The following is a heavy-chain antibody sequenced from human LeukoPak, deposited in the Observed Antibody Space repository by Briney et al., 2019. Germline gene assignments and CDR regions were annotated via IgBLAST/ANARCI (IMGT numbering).Heavy chain of an antibody. CDR3: ARDWTPENYYDSSGYPVPFDY. D-gene: IGHD3-22*01. CDR2: ISSSSYI. V-gene: IGHV3-21*01. CDR1: GFTFSSYS. Sequence: GGSLRLSCAASGFTFSSYSMNWVRQAPGKGLEWVSSISSSSYIYYADSVKGRFTISRDNAKNSLYLQMNSLRAEDTAVYYCARDWTPENYYDSSGYPVPFDYWGQGTLVTVSS. J-gene: IGHJ4*02.